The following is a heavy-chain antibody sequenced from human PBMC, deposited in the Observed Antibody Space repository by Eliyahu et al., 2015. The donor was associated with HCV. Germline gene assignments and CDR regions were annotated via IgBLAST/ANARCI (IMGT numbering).Heavy chain of an antibody. V-gene: IGHV3-23*01. CDR1: XFTFNXYA. Sequence: EVQLLESGGGLVQPGGSLRLSCTASXFTFNXYAMSWIRQAPGKGLEWVSSINGRDGSTYYADSVKGRFTISRDSSKNTLYLQMISLRVEETAIYYCAKDVYSHSPDDGFDTWGQGTKVTVSS. J-gene: IGHJ3*02. CDR3: AKDVYSHSPDDGFDT. D-gene: IGHD4-11*01. CDR2: INGRDGST.